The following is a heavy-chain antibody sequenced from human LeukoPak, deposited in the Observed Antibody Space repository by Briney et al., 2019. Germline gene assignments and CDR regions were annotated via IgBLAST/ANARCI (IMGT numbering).Heavy chain of an antibody. Sequence: ASVKVSCKASGYTFTSYDINWVRQATGQGLEWMGWMNPNSGNTGYAQKFQGRVTMTRNTSISTAYMELSSLRSEDTAVYYCARAHIVVVPATSPPLYYYYGMDVWGQGTTVTVSS. CDR1: GYTFTSYD. CDR2: MNPNSGNT. CDR3: ARAHIVVVPATSPPLYYYYGMDV. J-gene: IGHJ6*02. D-gene: IGHD2-2*01. V-gene: IGHV1-8*01.